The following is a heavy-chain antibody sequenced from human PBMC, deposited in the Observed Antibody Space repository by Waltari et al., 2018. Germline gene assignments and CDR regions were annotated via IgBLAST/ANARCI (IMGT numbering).Heavy chain of an antibody. V-gene: IGHV3-23*03. Sequence: EVQLLESGGGLVQPGGSLRLSCAASGFTFSSYAMSWVRQAPGKGLEWVSVIYSGGSTYYADSVKGRFIISRDNSKNTLYLQMNSLRAEDTAVYYCAKTQVGAGSYFDYWGQGTLVTVSS. CDR2: IYSGGST. J-gene: IGHJ4*02. CDR3: AKTQVGAGSYFDY. CDR1: GFTFSSYA. D-gene: IGHD1-26*01.